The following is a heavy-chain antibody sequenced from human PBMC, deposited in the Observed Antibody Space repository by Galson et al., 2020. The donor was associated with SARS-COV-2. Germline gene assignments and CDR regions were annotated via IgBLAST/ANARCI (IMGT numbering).Heavy chain of an antibody. CDR1: GFTLSSYG. CDR2: IWYDGSNK. V-gene: IGHV3-33*06. Sequence: LPLTCAASGFTLSSYGMHWVRQAPGKGLEWVAAIWYDGSNKYYADSVKGRFTISRDNSKNTLYLQMNSLRAEDTAVYYCAKDPRLLTVTDYYFDYWGQGTLVTVSS. J-gene: IGHJ4*02. CDR3: AKDPRLLTVTDYYFDY. D-gene: IGHD4-17*01.